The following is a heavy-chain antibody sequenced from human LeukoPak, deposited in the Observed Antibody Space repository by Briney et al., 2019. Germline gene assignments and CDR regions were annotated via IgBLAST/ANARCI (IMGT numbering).Heavy chain of an antibody. CDR1: GYTFTSYD. V-gene: IGHV1-8*01. Sequence: ASVKVSCKASGYTFTSYDINWVRQATGQGLEWMGWMNPNSGNTGYAQKFQGRVTMTRNTSISTAYMELSSLRSEDTAVYYCARGRRLRGWFDPWGQGTLVTVPS. CDR3: ARGRRLRGWFDP. D-gene: IGHD1-14*01. J-gene: IGHJ5*02. CDR2: MNPNSGNT.